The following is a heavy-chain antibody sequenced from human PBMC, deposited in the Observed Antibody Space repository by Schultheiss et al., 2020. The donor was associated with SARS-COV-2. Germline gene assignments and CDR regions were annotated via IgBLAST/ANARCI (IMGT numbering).Heavy chain of an antibody. J-gene: IGHJ6*03. Sequence: GGSLRLSCAASGFTFSSYSMNWVRQAPGKGLEWVSVIYSGGSTYYADSVKGRFTISRDNAKNSLYLQMNSLRAEDTAVYYCARGGLIAARPPLYYYYYMDVWGKGTTVTVSS. V-gene: IGHV3-66*02. CDR3: ARGGLIAARPPLYYYYYMDV. CDR1: GFTFSSYS. CDR2: IYSGGST. D-gene: IGHD6-6*01.